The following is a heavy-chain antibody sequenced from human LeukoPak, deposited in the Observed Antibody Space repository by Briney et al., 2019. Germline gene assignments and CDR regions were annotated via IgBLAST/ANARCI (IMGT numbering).Heavy chain of an antibody. Sequence: SETLSLTCTVSGGSISSGDYYWSWIRQPPGKGLEWIGYIYYSGSAYYNPSLKSRVTISVDTSKNQFSLKLSSVTAADTAVYYCAREGYLGKNWFDPWGQGTLVTVSS. D-gene: IGHD5-18*01. CDR3: AREGYLGKNWFDP. V-gene: IGHV4-30-4*08. CDR2: IYYSGSA. CDR1: GGSISSGDYY. J-gene: IGHJ5*02.